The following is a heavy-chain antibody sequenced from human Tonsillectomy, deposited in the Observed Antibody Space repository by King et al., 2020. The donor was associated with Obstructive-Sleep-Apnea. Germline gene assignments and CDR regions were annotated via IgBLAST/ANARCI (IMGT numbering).Heavy chain of an antibody. CDR1: GFNFGDYA. Sequence: VQLVESGGGLVQPGRSLRLSCTTSGFNFGDYAVSWIRQAPGKGLEWGGFIRSKTYRGTTDYAASVEGRFTISREDSKSIAYLQMNSLKTEDTAVYYCTRVRAGVGDYWGQGTLVIVSS. CDR3: TRVRAGVGDY. CDR2: IRSKTYRGTT. V-gene: IGHV3-49*03. J-gene: IGHJ4*02. D-gene: IGHD3-3*01.